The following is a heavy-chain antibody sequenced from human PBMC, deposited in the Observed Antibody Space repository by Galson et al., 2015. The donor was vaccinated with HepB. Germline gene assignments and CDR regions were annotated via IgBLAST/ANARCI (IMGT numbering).Heavy chain of an antibody. Sequence: SLRLSCAASGFTFSSYGMNLVRQAPGKGLEWVSYISHNPSTMYYADSVKGRFTISRDNAQNSLYLQMNSLRAEDTAVYYCARGSYCSGGDCSDYWGQGTLVTVSS. CDR3: ARGSYCSGGDCSDY. J-gene: IGHJ4*02. CDR1: GFTFSSYG. D-gene: IGHD2-15*01. CDR2: ISHNPSTM. V-gene: IGHV3-48*01.